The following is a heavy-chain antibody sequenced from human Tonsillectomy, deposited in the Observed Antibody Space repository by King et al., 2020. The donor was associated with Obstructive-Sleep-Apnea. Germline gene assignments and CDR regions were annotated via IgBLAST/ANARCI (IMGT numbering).Heavy chain of an antibody. CDR1: GFTFDDYA. J-gene: IGHJ3*02. CDR3: AKDSSSSGYHAFDI. Sequence: VQLVESGGGLVQPGRSLRLSCAASGFTFDDYAMHWVRHAPGKGLEWVSGISWNSGSIGYADSVKGRFTISRDNAKNSLYLQMNSLRAEDTALYYCAKDSSSSGYHAFDIWGQGTMVTVSS. V-gene: IGHV3-9*01. CDR2: ISWNSGSI. D-gene: IGHD3-22*01.